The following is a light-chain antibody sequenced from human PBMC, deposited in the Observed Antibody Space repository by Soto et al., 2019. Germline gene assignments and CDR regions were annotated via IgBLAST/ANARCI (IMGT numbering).Light chain of an antibody. CDR1: SSDVGGYNY. CDR3: SSYGGSNTVV. CDR2: EVS. V-gene: IGLV2-8*01. J-gene: IGLJ2*01. Sequence: QSALTQPPSASGSPGQSVTISCTGSSSDVGGYNYVSWYQQHPGKAPKLMIYEVSKRPSGVPDRISGSKSGNTASLTVSGXXXXXXXXXYCSSYGGSNTVVFGGGTKLTV.